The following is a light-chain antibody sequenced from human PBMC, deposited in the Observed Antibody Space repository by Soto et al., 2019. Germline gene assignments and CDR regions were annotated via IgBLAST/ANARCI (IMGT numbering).Light chain of an antibody. Sequence: DIVMTQSPDSLAVSLGERATINCKSSQSVLYSSNNKNYLAWYQQKPGQPPKELIYWASTRESGVTDRFSGSGSGTDFTLTISSLQAEDVAVYYCQQYYSTPPTFGGGTKVEIK. V-gene: IGKV4-1*01. CDR1: QSVLYSSNNKNY. CDR2: WAS. J-gene: IGKJ4*01. CDR3: QQYYSTPPT.